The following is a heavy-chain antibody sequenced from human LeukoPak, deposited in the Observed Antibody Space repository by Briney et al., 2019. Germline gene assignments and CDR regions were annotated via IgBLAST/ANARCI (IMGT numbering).Heavy chain of an antibody. V-gene: IGHV3-7*01. J-gene: IGHJ4*02. CDR2: IKQDGSEK. Sequence: PGGSLRLSCAASGFTFSSYWMSWVRQAPGKGLEWVANIKQDGSEKYYVDSVKGRFTISRDNAKNSLYLQMNSLRAEDTAVYYCARMLVRGVIIKRNRDYWGQGTLVTVSS. D-gene: IGHD3-10*01. CDR1: GFTFSSYW. CDR3: ARMLVRGVIIKRNRDY.